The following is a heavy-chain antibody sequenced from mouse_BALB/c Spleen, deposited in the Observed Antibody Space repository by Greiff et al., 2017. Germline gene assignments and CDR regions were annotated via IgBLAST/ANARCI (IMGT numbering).Heavy chain of an antibody. CDR2: ISDGGSYT. Sequence: EVQLVESGGGLVKPGGSLKLSCAASGFTFSDYYMYWVRQTPEKRLEWVATISDGGSYTYYPDSVKGRFTISRDNAKNNLYLQMSSLKSEETAMYYCARDTAYWGQGTLVTVSA. V-gene: IGHV5-4*02. J-gene: IGHJ3*01. CDR3: ARDTAY. CDR1: GFTFSDYY.